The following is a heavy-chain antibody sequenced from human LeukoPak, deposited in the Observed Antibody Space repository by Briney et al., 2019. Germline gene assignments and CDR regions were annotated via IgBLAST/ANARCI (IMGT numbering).Heavy chain of an antibody. V-gene: IGHV4-34*01. CDR2: INHSGST. CDR3: ARAKIVVVQAAIHGAHWFDP. J-gene: IGHJ5*02. Sequence: SETLSLTCAVYGGSFSGYYWSWIRQPPGKGLEWIGEINHSGSTNYNPSLKSRVTISVDTSKNQFSLKLSSVTAADTAVYYCARAKIVVVQAAIHGAHWFDPWGQGTLVTVSS. D-gene: IGHD2-2*01. CDR1: GGSFSGYY.